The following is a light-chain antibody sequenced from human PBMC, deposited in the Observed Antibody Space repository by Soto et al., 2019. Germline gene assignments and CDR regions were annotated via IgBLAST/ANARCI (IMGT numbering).Light chain of an antibody. CDR3: QHYVGGSTIT. CDR2: GAS. CDR1: QSVSSR. J-gene: IGKJ5*01. Sequence: EIVMTQSPGTLSLSPGERATLSYRASQSVSSRLAWYQQKPGQAPRLLISGASSRATGIPDRFSGSGSGTDFTLTISRLEPEDFALYYCQHYVGGSTITFGQGTRLEIK. V-gene: IGKV3-20*01.